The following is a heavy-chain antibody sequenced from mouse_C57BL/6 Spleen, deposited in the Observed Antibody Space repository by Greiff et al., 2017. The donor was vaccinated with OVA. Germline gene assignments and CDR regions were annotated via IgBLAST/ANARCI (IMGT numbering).Heavy chain of an antibody. Sequence: EVKLMESGEGLVKPGGSLKLSCAASGFTFSSYAMSWVRQTPEKRLEWVAYISSGGDYIYYADTVKGRFTISRDNARNTLYLQMSSLKSEDTAMYYCTRGGAEGNFDYWGQGTTLTVSS. D-gene: IGHD3-3*01. V-gene: IGHV5-9-1*02. CDR1: GFTFSSYA. CDR2: ISSGGDYI. CDR3: TRGGAEGNFDY. J-gene: IGHJ2*01.